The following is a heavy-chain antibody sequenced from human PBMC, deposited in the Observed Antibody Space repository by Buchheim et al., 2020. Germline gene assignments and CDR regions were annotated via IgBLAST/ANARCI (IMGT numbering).Heavy chain of an antibody. CDR1: GGSFSGYS. Sequence: QVQLQQWGAGLLKPSETLSLTCAVYGGSFSGYSWSWIRQPPGKGLEWIGEINHSGSTNYNPSLKSRITISVDTSKNQFSLKLSSVTAADTAVYYCARGLLKIALHTEFDYWGQGTL. CDR3: ARGLLKIALHTEFDY. D-gene: IGHD2/OR15-2a*01. CDR2: INHSGST. J-gene: IGHJ4*02. V-gene: IGHV4-34*01.